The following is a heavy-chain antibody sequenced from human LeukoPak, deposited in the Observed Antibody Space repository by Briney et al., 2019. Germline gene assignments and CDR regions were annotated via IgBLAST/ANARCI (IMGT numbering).Heavy chain of an antibody. Sequence: GASVKVSCKASGYTFTGYYMHWVRQAPGQGLEWMGWINPNSGGTNYAQKFQGRVTMTRDTSISTAYMELSRLRSDDTAVYYCARGGNSGLPWWHYFDYWGQGTLVTVSS. V-gene: IGHV1-2*02. D-gene: IGHD4-23*01. J-gene: IGHJ4*02. CDR3: ARGGNSGLPWWHYFDY. CDR1: GYTFTGYY. CDR2: INPNSGGT.